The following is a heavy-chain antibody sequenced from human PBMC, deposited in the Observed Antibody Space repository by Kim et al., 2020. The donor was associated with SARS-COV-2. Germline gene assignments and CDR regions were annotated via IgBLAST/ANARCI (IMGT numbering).Heavy chain of an antibody. CDR3: ARVWGNTEHFDY. V-gene: IGHV1-2*02. D-gene: IGHD3-16*01. CDR2: INPNSGGT. Sequence: ASVKVSCKASGYTFTGYYMHWVRQAPGQGLEWMGWINPNSGGTNYAQKFQGRVTMTRDTSISTAYMELSRLRSDDTAVYYCARVWGNTEHFDYWGQGTLVTVSS. CDR1: GYTFTGYY. J-gene: IGHJ4*02.